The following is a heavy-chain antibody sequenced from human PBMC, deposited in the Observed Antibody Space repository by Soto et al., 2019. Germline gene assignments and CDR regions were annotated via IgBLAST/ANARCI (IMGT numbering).Heavy chain of an antibody. J-gene: IGHJ4*02. Sequence: GGSLRLSCAATGFTFSSYAMSWVRQAPGKGLEWVSVISGSGGGTYYADSVKGRFTISRDNSKNTLYLQMNSLRAEDTAVYYCAKALRAAAGTDYWGQGTLVTVSS. V-gene: IGHV3-23*01. CDR3: AKALRAAAGTDY. D-gene: IGHD6-13*01. CDR2: ISGSGGGT. CDR1: GFTFSSYA.